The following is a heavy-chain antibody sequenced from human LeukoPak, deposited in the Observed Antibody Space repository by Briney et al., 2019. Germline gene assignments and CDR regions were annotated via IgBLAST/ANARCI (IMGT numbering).Heavy chain of an antibody. CDR2: IYYSGST. Sequence: SETLPLTCTVSGGSISSSSYYWGWIRQPPGKGLEWIGSIYYSGSTYYNPSLKSRVTISVDTSKNQFSLKLSSVTAADTAVYYCARSPGVARGVLDYWGQGTLVTVSS. CDR1: GGSISSSSYY. D-gene: IGHD3-10*01. J-gene: IGHJ4*02. V-gene: IGHV4-39*01. CDR3: ARSPGVARGVLDY.